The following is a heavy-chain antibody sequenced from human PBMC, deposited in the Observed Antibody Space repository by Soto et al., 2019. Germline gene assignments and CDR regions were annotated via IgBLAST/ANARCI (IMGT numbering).Heavy chain of an antibody. CDR2: INPKSGNT. Sequence: QVQLVQSGAEVKKPGASVKVSCKASGYTFTNYDINWVRQATGQGLEWTGWINPKSGNTGYAQQFQGRVIMTRSTSISKAYMELSSLRSEGTAVYYCVRVYGEIDYWGQGTLVTVSS. CDR1: GYTFTNYD. CDR3: VRVYGEIDY. J-gene: IGHJ4*02. V-gene: IGHV1-8*01. D-gene: IGHD4-17*01.